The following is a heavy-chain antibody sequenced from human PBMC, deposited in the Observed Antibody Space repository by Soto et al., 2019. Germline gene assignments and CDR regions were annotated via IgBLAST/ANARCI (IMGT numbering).Heavy chain of an antibody. CDR1: GFTFKDYS. J-gene: IGHJ4*02. D-gene: IGHD2-8*02. CDR2: IKRDGLEK. Sequence: QLVESGGDLVQPGGSLRLSCAASGFTFKDYSMTWMRQAPGRGPEWVANIKRDGLEKYYAESVRGRFVISRDDAKNSLYLQLNSLRVEDTAVYYCARHTWWHFDWGQGTLVTVSS. CDR3: ARHTWWHFD. V-gene: IGHV3-7*04.